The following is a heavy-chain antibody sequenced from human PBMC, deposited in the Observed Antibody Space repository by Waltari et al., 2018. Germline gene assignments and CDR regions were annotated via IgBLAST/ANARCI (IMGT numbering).Heavy chain of an antibody. J-gene: IGHJ6*02. CDR1: GGTFSSYT. Sequence: QVQLVQSGAEVKKPGSSVKVSCKASGGTFSSYTISWVRQAPGQGLEWMGRIIPIRGIANYAQKFQGRVTITADKSTSTAYMELSSLRSEDTAVYYCARHTAMDNPYYYYYGMDVWGQGTTVTVSS. CDR2: IIPIRGIA. V-gene: IGHV1-69*02. CDR3: ARHTAMDNPYYYYYGMDV. D-gene: IGHD5-18*01.